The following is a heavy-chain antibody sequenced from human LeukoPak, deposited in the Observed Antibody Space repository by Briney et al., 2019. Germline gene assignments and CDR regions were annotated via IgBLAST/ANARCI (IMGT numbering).Heavy chain of an antibody. V-gene: IGHV3-48*04. D-gene: IGHD2-8*02. Sequence: GGSLRLSCSASGFTFNTYSMNWVRQAPGKGLEWVSNIISRGDTTHYAASVKGRFTISRDNAKNSVFLHLNSLRGDDTAVYYCARGRGYCTGVSCDIDYWGQGTLVTVSS. J-gene: IGHJ4*02. CDR3: ARGRGYCTGVSCDIDY. CDR1: GFTFNTYS. CDR2: IISRGDTT.